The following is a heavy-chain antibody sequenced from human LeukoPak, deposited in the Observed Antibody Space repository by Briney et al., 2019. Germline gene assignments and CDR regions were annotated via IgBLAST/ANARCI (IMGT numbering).Heavy chain of an antibody. CDR3: ARVWYDAFDI. Sequence: SETLSLTCTVSGGSISSYYWSWIRQPPGKGLEWIGYIYYSGSTNYNPSLKSRVTISVDTSKNQFSLKLSSVTAADTAVYYCARVWYDAFDIWGQGTMVTVSS. CDR2: IYYSGST. V-gene: IGHV4-59*01. J-gene: IGHJ3*02. D-gene: IGHD3-10*01. CDR1: GGSISSYY.